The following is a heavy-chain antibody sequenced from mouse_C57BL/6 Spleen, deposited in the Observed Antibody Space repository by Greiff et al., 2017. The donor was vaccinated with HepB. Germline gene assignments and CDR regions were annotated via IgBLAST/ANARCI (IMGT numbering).Heavy chain of an antibody. J-gene: IGHJ3*01. CDR1: GYSFTDYN. V-gene: IGHV1-39*01. CDR2: INPNYGTT. Sequence: EVQLQQSGPELVKPGASVKISCKASGYSFTDYNMNWVKQSNGKSLEWIGVINPNYGTTSYNQKFKGKATLTVDQSSSTAYMQLNSLTSEDSAVYCGAAYYGKEGTFAYWGQGTLVTVSA. CDR3: AAYYGKEGTFAY. D-gene: IGHD2-10*01.